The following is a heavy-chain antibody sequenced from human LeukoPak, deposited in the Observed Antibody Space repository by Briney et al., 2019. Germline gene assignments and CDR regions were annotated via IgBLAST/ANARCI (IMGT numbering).Heavy chain of an antibody. D-gene: IGHD5-18*01. CDR2: IRYDGNNK. CDR1: GFTFSSYG. J-gene: IGHJ4*02. V-gene: IGHV3-30*02. Sequence: PGGSLRLSCAASGFTFSSYGMHWVRQAPGKGLEWVAFIRYDGNNKSYADSVKGRFTISRDNSKNTLYLQMNSLRAEDTAVYYCARGYSYGDYWGQGTLVTVSS. CDR3: ARGYSYGDY.